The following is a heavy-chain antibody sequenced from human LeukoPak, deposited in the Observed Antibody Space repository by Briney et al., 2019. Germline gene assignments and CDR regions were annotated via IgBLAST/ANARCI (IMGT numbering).Heavy chain of an antibody. D-gene: IGHD3-10*01. CDR3: AADRAGSYLRFVY. V-gene: IGHV1-58*01. CDR2: IVVGSGNT. CDR1: GFTFTSSV. Sequence: ASVKVSCKASGFTFTSSVVQWVRQARGQRLEWIGWIVVGSGNTNYAQKFQERVTITRDMSTSTAYMELSSLRFEDTAVYYCAADRAGSYLRFVYWGQGTPVTVSS. J-gene: IGHJ4*02.